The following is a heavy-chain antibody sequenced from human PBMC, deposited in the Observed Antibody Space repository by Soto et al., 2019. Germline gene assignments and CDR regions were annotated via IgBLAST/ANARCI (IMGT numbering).Heavy chain of an antibody. Sequence: QVQLVQSGAEVRQPASSVKVSCKTSGGTFSSYAISWVRQAPGQWLEWMGGIVPIVDTATYAQKFQGRVTITADEPTSTAYMQLTRLRSDDTAVYYCVRVVAIPGYPDYCGQVTLVTVS. CDR1: GGTFSSYA. CDR3: VRVVAIPGYPDY. CDR2: IVPIVDTA. V-gene: IGHV1-69*12. D-gene: IGHD2-15*01. J-gene: IGHJ4*02.